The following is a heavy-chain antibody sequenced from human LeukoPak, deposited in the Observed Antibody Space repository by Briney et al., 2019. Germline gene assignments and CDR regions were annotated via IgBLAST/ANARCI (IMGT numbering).Heavy chain of an antibody. CDR3: AKIGVIGNWYYDV. CDR2: VSSGSDYT. D-gene: IGHD3-10*01. CDR1: GFSFSSHG. J-gene: IGHJ2*01. Sequence: GGSLRLSCAASGFSFSSHGMSWVRQAPWKGPEWVSSVSSGSDYTFYADSVKGRFTISRDNSRNTLYLQMNSLRAGDTAIYHCAKIGVIGNWYYDVWGRGTLVTVSS. V-gene: IGHV3-23*01.